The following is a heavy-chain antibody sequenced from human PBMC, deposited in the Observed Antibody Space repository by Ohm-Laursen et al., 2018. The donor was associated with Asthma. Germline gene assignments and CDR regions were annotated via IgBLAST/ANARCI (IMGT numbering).Heavy chain of an antibody. J-gene: IGHJ4*02. V-gene: IGHV3-30-3*01. D-gene: IGHD3-10*01. CDR3: ARDHYYSSGTYFDY. Sequence: SLRLSCSASGFTFSSNAMHWVRQAPGKGLEWVAVISKDGSNKYYAESVKGRFTISRDNSMNTLYVQMNSLRAEDTAVYYCARDHYYSSGTYFDYWGQGTLVTVSS. CDR1: GFTFSSNA. CDR2: ISKDGSNK.